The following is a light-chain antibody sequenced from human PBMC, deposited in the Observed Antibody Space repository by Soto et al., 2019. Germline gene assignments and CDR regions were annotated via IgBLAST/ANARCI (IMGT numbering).Light chain of an antibody. V-gene: IGKV1-5*01. CDR2: AAS. J-gene: IGKJ1*01. Sequence: DIQMTQSPFIVSASVGDRVTIAVRASASMSDCLAWYQQKPGKAPKLLIYAASSLQSGVPSRFSGSGSGTEFSLTISSLQPDDIATYYCQQCHRYLTFGQGTKVDI. CDR1: ASMSDC. CDR3: QQCHRYLT.